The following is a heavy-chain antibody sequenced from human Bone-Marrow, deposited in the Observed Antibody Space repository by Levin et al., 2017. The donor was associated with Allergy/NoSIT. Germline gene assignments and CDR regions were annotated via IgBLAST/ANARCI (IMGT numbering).Heavy chain of an antibody. D-gene: IGHD3-3*01. J-gene: IGHJ4*02. V-gene: IGHV4-39*07. CDR3: ASLRFLEWLLPYFDY. CDR1: GGSISSSSYY. CDR2: IYYSGST. Sequence: SETLSLTCTVSGGSISSSSYYWGWIRQPPGKGLEWIGSIYYSGSTYYNPSLKSRVTISVDTSKNQFSLKLSSVTAADTAVYYCASLRFLEWLLPYFDYWGQGTLVTVSS.